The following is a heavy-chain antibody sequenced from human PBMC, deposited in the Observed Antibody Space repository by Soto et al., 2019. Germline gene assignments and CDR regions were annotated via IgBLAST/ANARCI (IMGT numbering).Heavy chain of an antibody. V-gene: IGHV5-51*01. J-gene: IGHJ6*02. Sequence: GGSLKSSCKGCGYTFANYWIGWVRQMHGKGLEWMGIIYPGDSDTKYNPSFQGQVTISADKSITTTYLQWSSLKASDTAIYYCAASICYYGMDVWGQGTTVTVSS. CDR1: GYTFANYW. CDR2: IYPGDSDT. CDR3: AASICYYGMDV.